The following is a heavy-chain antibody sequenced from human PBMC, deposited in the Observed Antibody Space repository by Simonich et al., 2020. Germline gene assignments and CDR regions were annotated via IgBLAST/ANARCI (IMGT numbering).Heavy chain of an antibody. V-gene: IGHV3-48*03. CDR3: ASDGAYDTVVTGAY. J-gene: IGHJ4*02. D-gene: IGHD3-9*01. CDR1: GFTFSSYE. Sequence: EVQLVESGGGLVQPGGSLRLSCAASGFTFSSYEMNWVRQATGKGLGWVSYISSSGSTIYYADSVKGRFTISRDNAKNSLYLQMNSLRAEDTAVYYCASDGAYDTVVTGAYWGQGTLVTVSS. CDR2: ISSSGSTI.